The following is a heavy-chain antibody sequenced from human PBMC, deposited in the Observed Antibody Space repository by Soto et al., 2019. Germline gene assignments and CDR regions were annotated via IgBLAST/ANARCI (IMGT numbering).Heavy chain of an antibody. CDR1: GGSISSGDYY. V-gene: IGHV4-30-4*01. D-gene: IGHD3-22*01. CDR3: ARGPYDSSGYYPAYYYYYGMDV. Sequence: TLSLTCTVSGGSISSGDYYWSLVPPPPGEGLEGTWYIYYSGSTYYNPSLKSRVTISVDTSKNQFSLKLSSVTAADTAVYYCARGPYDSSGYYPAYYYYYGMDVWGQGTTVTVSS. J-gene: IGHJ6*02. CDR2: IYYSGST.